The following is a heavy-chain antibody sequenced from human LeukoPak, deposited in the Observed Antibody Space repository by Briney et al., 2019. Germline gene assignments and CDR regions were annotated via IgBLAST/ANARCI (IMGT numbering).Heavy chain of an antibody. D-gene: IGHD5-18*01. Sequence: GGSLRLSCAASGFTVSSNYMSWVRQAPGKGLEWVSVIYSGGSTYYADSVKGRFTISRDNSENTLYLQMNSLRAEDTAVYYCARVTKITSYGMDVWGQGTTVTVSS. CDR2: IYSGGST. CDR1: GFTVSSNY. J-gene: IGHJ6*02. V-gene: IGHV3-66*02. CDR3: ARVTKITSYGMDV.